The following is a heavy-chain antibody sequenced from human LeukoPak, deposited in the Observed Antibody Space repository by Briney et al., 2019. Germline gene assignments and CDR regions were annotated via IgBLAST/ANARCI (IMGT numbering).Heavy chain of an antibody. V-gene: IGHV3-23*01. CDR3: ATENGFLEWLFREETYYFDY. CDR1: GFTFSSYA. CDR2: ISGSGGST. J-gene: IGHJ4*02. Sequence: GGSLRLSCVVSGFTFSSYAMSWVRQAPGKGLEWVSAISGSGGSTDYADSVKGRFTISRDNSKNTLYLQMNSLRAEDTAVYYCATENGFLEWLFREETYYFDYWGQGTLVTVSS. D-gene: IGHD3-3*01.